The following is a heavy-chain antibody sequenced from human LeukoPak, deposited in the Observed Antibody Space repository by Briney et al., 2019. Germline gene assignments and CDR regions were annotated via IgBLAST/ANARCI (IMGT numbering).Heavy chain of an antibody. Sequence: GGSLRLSCAASGFTFSSYAMSWVRQAPGKGLEWGSAFSGSGGSTYYADSVKGRFTISRDNSKNTLYLQMNSLRAEDTAVYYCAKGAGQWLVPSEYFQYWGQGTLVTVSS. D-gene: IGHD6-19*01. J-gene: IGHJ1*01. CDR3: AKGAGQWLVPSEYFQY. CDR2: FSGSGGST. V-gene: IGHV3-23*01. CDR1: GFTFSSYA.